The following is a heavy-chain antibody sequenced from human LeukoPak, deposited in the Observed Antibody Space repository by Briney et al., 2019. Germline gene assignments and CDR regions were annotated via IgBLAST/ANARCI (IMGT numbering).Heavy chain of an antibody. CDR3: ARDNGRLAAAGTKYFQH. CDR2: IIPILGIA. CDR1: GYTFTGYY. D-gene: IGHD6-13*01. V-gene: IGHV1-69*04. Sequence: VASVKVSCKASGYTFTGYYMHWVRQAPGQGLEWMGRIIPILGIANYAQKFQGRVTITADKSTSTAYMELSSLRSEDTAVYYCARDNGRLAAAGTKYFQHWGQGTLVTVSS. J-gene: IGHJ1*01.